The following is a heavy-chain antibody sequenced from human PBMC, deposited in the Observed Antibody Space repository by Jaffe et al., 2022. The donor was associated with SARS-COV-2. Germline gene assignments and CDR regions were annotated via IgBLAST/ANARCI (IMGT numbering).Heavy chain of an antibody. CDR3: ARGFGVVTVDY. CDR1: GGSISSDNYY. J-gene: IGHJ4*02. Sequence: QVQLQESGPGLVKPSQTLSLTCTVSGGSISSDNYYWSWIRQPAGKGLEWIGRIYTSGNTNYNPSLKSRVTISVDTSKSQFSLKLSSVTAADTAVYYCARGFGVVTVDYWGQGTLVTVSS. CDR2: IYTSGNT. D-gene: IGHD3-3*01. V-gene: IGHV4-61*02.